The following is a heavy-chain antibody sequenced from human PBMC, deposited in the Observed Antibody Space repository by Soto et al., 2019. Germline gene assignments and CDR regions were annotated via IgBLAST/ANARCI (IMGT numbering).Heavy chain of an antibody. D-gene: IGHD6-6*01. V-gene: IGHV4-61*01. CDR1: GGSVSSGSYY. J-gene: IGHJ5*02. CDR2: IYYSGST. CDR3: AREGSREYSSSSVWFDP. Sequence: PSETLSLTCTVSGGSVSSGSYYWSWIRQPPGKGLEWIGYIYYSGSTNYNPSLKSRVTISVDTSKNQFSLKLSSVTAADTAVYYCAREGSREYSSSSVWFDPWGQGTLVTVS.